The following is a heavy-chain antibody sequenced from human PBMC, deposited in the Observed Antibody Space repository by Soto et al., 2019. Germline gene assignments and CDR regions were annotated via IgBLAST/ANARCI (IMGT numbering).Heavy chain of an antibody. CDR1: GYTYSNYV. V-gene: IGHV1-3*01. CDR3: ARELDYYDSSGHYINWFDP. J-gene: IGHJ5*02. D-gene: IGHD6-19*01. CDR2: INAGNGNT. Sequence: ASVKVSRKASGYTYSNYVMNWVRQAPGQRREWMGWINAGNGNTKYSQKFQGRVTITRDTSASTAYMELSSLRSEDTAVYYCARELDYYDSSGHYINWFDPWGQGTQVTVSS.